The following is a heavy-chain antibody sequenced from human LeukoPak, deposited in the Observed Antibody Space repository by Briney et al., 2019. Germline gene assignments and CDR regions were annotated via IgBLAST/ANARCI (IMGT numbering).Heavy chain of an antibody. J-gene: IGHJ3*02. CDR1: GYTFTSYD. D-gene: IGHD4-17*01. CDR2: MNPNSGNT. Sequence: ASVKVSCKASGYTFTSYDINWVRQATGQGLEWMGWMNPNSGNTGYAQKFQGRVTMTRNTSISTAYMELSSLRSEDTAVYYCARDYGDWFAFDIWGQGTMVTVSS. V-gene: IGHV1-8*01. CDR3: ARDYGDWFAFDI.